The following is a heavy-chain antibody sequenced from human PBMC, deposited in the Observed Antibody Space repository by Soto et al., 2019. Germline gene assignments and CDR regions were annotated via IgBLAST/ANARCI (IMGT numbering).Heavy chain of an antibody. CDR1: GFTFSSYA. V-gene: IGHV3-30-3*01. Sequence: GGSLRLSCAASGFTFSSYAMHWVRQAPGKGLEWVAVISYDGSNKYYADSVKGRFTISRDNSKNTLYLQMNSLRAEDTAVYYCARDVNWNDFWSGYPYYYYYGMDVWGQGTTVTVSS. CDR3: ARDVNWNDFWSGYPYYYYYGMDV. CDR2: ISYDGSNK. J-gene: IGHJ6*02. D-gene: IGHD3-3*01.